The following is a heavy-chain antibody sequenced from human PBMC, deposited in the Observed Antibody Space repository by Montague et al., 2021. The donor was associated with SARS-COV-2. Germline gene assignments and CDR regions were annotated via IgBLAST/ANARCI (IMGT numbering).Heavy chain of an antibody. CDR2: IIGGGGNK. Sequence: SLRLSCAASGFTFSSSAMRWVRQAPGKGLEWVAAIIGGGGNKYYADSVKGRFTISRDNSKNTLYLQMNSLRAEDTAVYYCARAPPISAVSTPRRNQFFFDSWGQGTLVTVSS. D-gene: IGHD2/OR15-2a*01. V-gene: IGHV3-23*01. CDR3: ARAPPISAVSTPRRNQFFFDS. CDR1: GFTFSSSA. J-gene: IGHJ4*02.